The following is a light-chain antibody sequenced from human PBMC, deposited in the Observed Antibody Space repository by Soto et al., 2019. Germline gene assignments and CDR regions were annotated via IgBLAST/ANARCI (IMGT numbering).Light chain of an antibody. CDR1: SSDVGIYNY. V-gene: IGLV2-14*01. J-gene: IGLJ1*01. Sequence: QSVLTQPASVSGSPGQSIAISCTGSSSDVGIYNYVSWYHQHPGKVPKLIIYEVTNRPSGVSNRFSGSKSGNTASLTISGLQAEDEADYYCSSYTTSSTRVFGTGTKLTVL. CDR3: SSYTTSSTRV. CDR2: EVT.